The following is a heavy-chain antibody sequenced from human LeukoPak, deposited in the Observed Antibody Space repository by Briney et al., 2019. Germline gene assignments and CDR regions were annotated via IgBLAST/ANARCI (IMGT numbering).Heavy chain of an antibody. CDR3: ARGLAPFRSSTSCCSFDY. Sequence: PSQTLSLTCTVSGGSISSGSYYWSWIRQPAGKGLEWIGHIYSSGSTNYNPSLKSRVTIFVDMSKNQFSLKLSSVTAADTAVYYCARGLAPFRSSTSCCSFDYWGQGTLVTVSS. D-gene: IGHD2-2*01. J-gene: IGHJ4*02. CDR2: IYSSGST. V-gene: IGHV4-61*09. CDR1: GGSISSGSYY.